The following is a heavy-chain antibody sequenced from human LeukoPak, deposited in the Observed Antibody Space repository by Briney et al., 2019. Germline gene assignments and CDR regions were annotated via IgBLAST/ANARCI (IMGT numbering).Heavy chain of an antibody. D-gene: IGHD3-10*01. V-gene: IGHV4-39*01. CDR3: ARPGYYGSGSPVGWFDP. CDR2: IYYSGST. Sequence: SETLSLTCTVSGGSISSSSYYWGWIRQPPGKGLEWIGSIYYSGSTYYNPSLKSRVTISVDTSKNQFSLRLSSVTAADTAVYYCARPGYYGSGSPVGWFDPWGQGTLVTVSS. CDR1: GGSISSSSYY. J-gene: IGHJ5*02.